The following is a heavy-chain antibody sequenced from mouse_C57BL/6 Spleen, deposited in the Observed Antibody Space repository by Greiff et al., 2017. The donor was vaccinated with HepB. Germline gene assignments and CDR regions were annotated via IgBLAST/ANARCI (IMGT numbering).Heavy chain of an antibody. D-gene: IGHD1-1*02. J-gene: IGHJ4*01. V-gene: IGHV1-50*01. Sequence: QVHVKQSGAELVKPGASVKLSCKASGYTFTSYWMQWVKQRPGQGLEWIGEIDPSDSYTNYNQKFKGKATLTVDTSSSTAYMQLSSLTSEDSAVYYCARRGYGGMDYWGQGTSVTVSS. CDR1: GYTFTSYW. CDR2: IDPSDSYT. CDR3: ARRGYGGMDY.